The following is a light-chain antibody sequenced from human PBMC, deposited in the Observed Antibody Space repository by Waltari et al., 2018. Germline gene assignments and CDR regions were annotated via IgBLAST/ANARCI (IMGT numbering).Light chain of an antibody. CDR1: QGIRTP. CDR2: VAS. V-gene: IGKV1-9*01. J-gene: IGKJ5*01. Sequence: TQLTQSPSSLSASLGDRVTITCRASQGIRTPLAWYQQKPGQAPKVLIDVASTLQSGVPSRFSASGSGTDFTLTISSLQPEDFATYYCQQLDSYPITFGQGTRLDIK. CDR3: QQLDSYPIT.